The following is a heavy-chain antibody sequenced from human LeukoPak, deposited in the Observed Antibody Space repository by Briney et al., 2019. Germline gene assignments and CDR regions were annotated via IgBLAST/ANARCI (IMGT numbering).Heavy chain of an antibody. CDR1: GGSINSGGYF. J-gene: IGHJ4*02. CDR2: IYYTGST. Sequence: SETLSLTCTVSGGSINSGGYFWNWIRQHPGRGLEWIGSIYYTGSTSYYPSLRSRLTISIATSKNQFSLRLNSVIAADTAVYYCARERFAGGYRYLDYWGQGTLVTVSS. D-gene: IGHD2-8*02. V-gene: IGHV4-31*03. CDR3: ARERFAGGYRYLDY.